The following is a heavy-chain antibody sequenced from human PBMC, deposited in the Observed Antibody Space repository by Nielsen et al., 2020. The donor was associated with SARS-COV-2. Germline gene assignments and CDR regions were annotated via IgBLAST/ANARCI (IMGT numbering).Heavy chain of an antibody. D-gene: IGHD3-22*01. V-gene: IGHV1-18*01. Sequence: ASVQVSCKSSGYTFTSHGIRWVRQAPGQGLEWMGWISAYNSNTNYAQKLQGRATMTTDTSTRTAYMELRRLRSDATAVYYCARDSESIVVVITTDMYFQHWGQGTLVTVSS. CDR2: ISAYNSNT. CDR1: GYTFTSHG. J-gene: IGHJ1*01. CDR3: ARDSESIVVVITTDMYFQH.